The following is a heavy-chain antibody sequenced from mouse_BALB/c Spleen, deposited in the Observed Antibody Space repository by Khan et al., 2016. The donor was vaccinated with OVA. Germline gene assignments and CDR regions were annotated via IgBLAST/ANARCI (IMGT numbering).Heavy chain of an antibody. V-gene: IGHV2-6-4*01. CDR2: IWGGGGT. CDR3: ARAYYRYDGYYAVDY. Sequence: QVQLKELGPRLVAPSQSLSITCTVSGFSLSRYNIHWVRQPPGKGLEWLGMIWGGGGTDYNSTLKSRLSISKDNSKSQVFLKMNSLQTDDSGMYYCARAYYRYDGYYAVDYWGQGTSVTVSS. D-gene: IGHD2-14*01. J-gene: IGHJ4*01. CDR1: GFSLSRYN.